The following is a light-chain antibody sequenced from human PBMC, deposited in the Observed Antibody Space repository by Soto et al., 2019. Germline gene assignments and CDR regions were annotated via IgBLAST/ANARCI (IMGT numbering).Light chain of an antibody. CDR3: QQYDQWWT. Sequence: ETVMTQSPATLSVSLGARATFSCRASQSINTNLAWFQLKPGQAPRLLIYGASIRAAGIPARFSGSGSGTEFSLTISSLQSEDFGVFFCQQYDQWWTFGQGTKVDIK. CDR1: QSINTN. J-gene: IGKJ1*01. CDR2: GAS. V-gene: IGKV3-15*01.